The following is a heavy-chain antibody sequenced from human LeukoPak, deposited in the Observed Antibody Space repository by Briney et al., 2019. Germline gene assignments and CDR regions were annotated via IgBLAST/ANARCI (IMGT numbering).Heavy chain of an antibody. J-gene: IGHJ4*02. CDR1: GYTFTGYY. V-gene: IGHV1-2*02. Sequence: ASVKVSCKASGYTFTGYYMQWVRQAPGQGLEWMGWINPNSGGANYAQKFQGRVTMARDTSISTAYMELSSLRSDDTAVYYCARSIGTTFGFSDYWGLGTLVTVSS. D-gene: IGHD3-16*01. CDR3: ARSIGTTFGFSDY. CDR2: INPNSGGA.